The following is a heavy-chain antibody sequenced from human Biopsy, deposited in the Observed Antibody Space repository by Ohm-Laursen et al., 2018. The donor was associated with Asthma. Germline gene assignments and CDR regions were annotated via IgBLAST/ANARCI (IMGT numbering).Heavy chain of an antibody. J-gene: IGHJ4*02. Sequence: TLSLTCTVSYGSITSGGYYWTWIRQHPGKGLEWIGFIYYSGSTYYNPSLKSRVSISIDTSKNQFSLKLSSVTAADTAVYYCARAKDYYDSRGYYRSFDFWGQGPLVTVSS. D-gene: IGHD3-22*01. CDR1: YGSITSGGYY. CDR2: IYYSGST. V-gene: IGHV4-31*03. CDR3: ARAKDYYDSRGYYRSFDF.